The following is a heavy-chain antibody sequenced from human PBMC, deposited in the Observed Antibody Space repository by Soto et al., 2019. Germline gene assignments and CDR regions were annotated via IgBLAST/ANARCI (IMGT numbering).Heavy chain of an antibody. CDR3: ARGGMVTRGGRYYYYMDV. V-gene: IGHV4-34*01. J-gene: IGHJ6*03. Sequence: SETLSLTCAVYGGSFSGYYWSWIRQPPGKGLEWIGEINHSGSTNYNPSLKSRVTISVDTSKNQFSLKLSSVAAADTAVYYCARGGMVTRGGRYYYYMDVWGKGTTVTVSS. D-gene: IGHD2-15*01. CDR2: INHSGST. CDR1: GGSFSGYY.